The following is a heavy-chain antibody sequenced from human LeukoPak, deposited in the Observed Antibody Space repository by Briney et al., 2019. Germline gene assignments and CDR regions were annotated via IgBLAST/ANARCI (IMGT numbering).Heavy chain of an antibody. Sequence: ASVKVSCKASGYIFTGYYIHWVRQAPGQGLEWMGIINPSGGSTNYAQKFQGRVTMTRDTSTSTVFMELSSLRSQDTAVYFCARGPPGRVYDSSKRGLFDPWGQGTLVTVSS. CDR2: INPSGGST. CDR3: ARGPPGRVYDSSKRGLFDP. J-gene: IGHJ5*02. D-gene: IGHD3-22*01. V-gene: IGHV1-46*01. CDR1: GYIFTGYY.